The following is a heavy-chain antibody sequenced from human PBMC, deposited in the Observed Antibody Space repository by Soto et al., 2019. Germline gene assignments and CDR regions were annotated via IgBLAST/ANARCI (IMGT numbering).Heavy chain of an antibody. CDR2: IYYSGST. CDR1: GGSISSYY. D-gene: IGHD3-22*01. V-gene: IGHV4-59*01. J-gene: IGHJ3*02. Sequence: QVHLQESGPGLVKPSETLSLTCTVSGGSISSYYWSWIRQPPGKGLEWIGYIYYSGSTNYNPSLKSRVTISVDTSKNQFSLKLSSVTAADTAVYYCARLIYYFDSSAYPSAFDIWGQGTMVTVSS. CDR3: ARLIYYFDSSAYPSAFDI.